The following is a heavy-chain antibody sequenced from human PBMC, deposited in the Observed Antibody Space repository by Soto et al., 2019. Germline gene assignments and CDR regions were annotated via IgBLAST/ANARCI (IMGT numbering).Heavy chain of an antibody. D-gene: IGHD3-16*02. Sequence: QVQLVQSGAEVKKPGASVKVSCEASGYTFTSYFLHWVRQAPGQGLEWMGVVNPSGGGTTYAQKFQGRVTMTTETSTSILYMELSSLRSEDTAVYYCARDHDYDYVWGSYPLGHWGQGTRVTVSS. CDR1: GYTFTSYF. CDR3: ARDHDYDYVWGSYPLGH. J-gene: IGHJ4*02. CDR2: VNPSGGGT. V-gene: IGHV1-46*03.